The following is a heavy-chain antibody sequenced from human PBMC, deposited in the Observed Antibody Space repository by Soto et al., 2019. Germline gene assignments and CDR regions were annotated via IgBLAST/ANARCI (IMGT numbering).Heavy chain of an antibody. Sequence: SETLSLTCTVSGGSVSGYYWSWIRQAPGKGLEWIGYIYYSGRTHYNPSLKSRGTISVDTSKNQFSLKLTSVTAPDTAVYYCASQVLGSGYYTMYYFNYWGQEALVTVSS. D-gene: IGHD3-3*01. CDR3: ASQVLGSGYYTMYYFNY. J-gene: IGHJ4*02. CDR1: GGSVSGYY. V-gene: IGHV4-59*08. CDR2: IYYSGRT.